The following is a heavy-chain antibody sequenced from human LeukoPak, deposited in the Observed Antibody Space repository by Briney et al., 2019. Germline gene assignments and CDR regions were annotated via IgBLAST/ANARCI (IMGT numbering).Heavy chain of an antibody. CDR3: ARDQRVTGRPDIDY. CDR2: ISSDGRST. J-gene: IGHJ4*02. CDR1: GFTFRNHW. V-gene: IGHV3-74*03. D-gene: IGHD6-6*01. Sequence: GGSLRLSCAASGFTFRNHWMHWVRQTPGKGLVWVSRISSDGRSTTYADSVKGRFTISRHNAKNTLYLQMNNLRAEDTAMYYCARDQRVTGRPDIDYWGQGTLVIVSS.